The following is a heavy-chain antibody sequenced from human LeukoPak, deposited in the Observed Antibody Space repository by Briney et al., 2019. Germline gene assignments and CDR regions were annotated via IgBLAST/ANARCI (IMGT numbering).Heavy chain of an antibody. V-gene: IGHV3-23*01. CDR1: GFTLSTDT. J-gene: IGHJ1*01. CDR3: AKGGSGNYYH. CDR2: VEGSGDTT. Sequence: GGSLRLSCVASGFTLSTDTMTWVRQAPGKALEWVSSVEGSGDTTSYADSVKGRFTISRDNSKNTLYLHMSSLRAEDTATYYCAKGGSGNYYHWGQGTLVTVSS. D-gene: IGHD3-10*01.